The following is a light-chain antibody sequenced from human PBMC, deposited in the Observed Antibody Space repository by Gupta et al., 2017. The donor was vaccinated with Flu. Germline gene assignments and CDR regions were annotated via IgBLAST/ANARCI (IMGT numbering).Light chain of an antibody. CDR2: AAA. CDR1: QSIRNN. Sequence: DIQITQSSSSVSASVGDRVTIACRASQSIRNNLNRYQQKQATDPKLLIYAAATWQRGVASRFCGSGAGTNFTLTITSLQQEEFATYYCQQNNSSPQLTFGGGTKVEIK. J-gene: IGKJ4*01. V-gene: IGKV1-39*01. CDR3: QQNNSSPQLT.